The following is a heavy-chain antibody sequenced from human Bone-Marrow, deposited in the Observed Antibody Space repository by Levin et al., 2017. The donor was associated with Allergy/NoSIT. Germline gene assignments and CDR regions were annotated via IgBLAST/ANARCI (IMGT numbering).Heavy chain of an antibody. V-gene: IGHV3-21*01. Sequence: ASVKVSCAASGFTFSSYRMNWVRQAPGKGLEWVSSISSSSSYIYYADSVKGRFTISRDNAKNSLYLQMNSLRAEDTAVYYCARDKKLGYCSSTSCYEDGIDYWGQGTLVTVSS. CDR1: GFTFSSYR. CDR2: ISSSSSYI. J-gene: IGHJ4*02. D-gene: IGHD2-2*01. CDR3: ARDKKLGYCSSTSCYEDGIDY.